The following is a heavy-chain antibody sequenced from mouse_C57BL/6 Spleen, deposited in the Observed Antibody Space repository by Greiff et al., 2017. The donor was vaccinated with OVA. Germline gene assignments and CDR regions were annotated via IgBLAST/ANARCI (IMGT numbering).Heavy chain of an antibody. D-gene: IGHD2-4*01. CDR2: ISSGGDYI. J-gene: IGHJ2*01. CDR3: TREGNSIYYDYDEGYFDY. Sequence: KLMESGEGLVKPGGSLKLSCAASGFTFSSYAMSWVRQTPEKRLEWVAYISSGGDYIYYADTVKGRFTISRDNARNTLYLQMSSLKSEDTAMYYCTREGNSIYYDYDEGYFDYWGQGTTLTVSS. CDR1: GFTFSSYA. V-gene: IGHV5-9-1*02.